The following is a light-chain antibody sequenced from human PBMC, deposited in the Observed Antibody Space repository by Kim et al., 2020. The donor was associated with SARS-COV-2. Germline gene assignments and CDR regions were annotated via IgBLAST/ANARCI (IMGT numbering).Light chain of an antibody. CDR3: QSYDATNQV. V-gene: IGLV6-57*01. CDR1: SGSIASNF. CDR2: EDY. Sequence: GMTVTDTFNRRSGSIASNFVQWYQQRPGSSPSIVIYEDYQRPSVVPDRFAGSIDRSANSASLTISGLKTEDEADYYCQSYDATNQVFGGGTQLTVL. J-gene: IGLJ3*02.